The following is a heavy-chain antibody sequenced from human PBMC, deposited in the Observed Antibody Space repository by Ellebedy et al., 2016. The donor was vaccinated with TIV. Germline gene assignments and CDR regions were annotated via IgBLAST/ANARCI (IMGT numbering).Heavy chain of an antibody. D-gene: IGHD6-19*01. Sequence: PGGSLRFSCAASGFTFSSCAMSWVRQAPGKGLEWVSTISDSGDSTYYADSVKGRFTISRDNSKNMLYLQMNSLRAEDTALYYCVKERDGGWDYWGQGTLVTVSS. CDR1: GFTFSSCA. V-gene: IGHV3-23*01. CDR2: ISDSGDST. J-gene: IGHJ4*02. CDR3: VKERDGGWDY.